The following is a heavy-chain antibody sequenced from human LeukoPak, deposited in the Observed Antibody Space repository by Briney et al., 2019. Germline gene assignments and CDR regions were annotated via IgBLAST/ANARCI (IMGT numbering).Heavy chain of an antibody. Sequence: SVKVSCKASGGTFSSYAISWVRQAPGQGLEWMGGIIPIFGTANYAQKFQGRVTITADESTSTAYMELSSLRSEDTAVYYCARGIAAAGILGSYYYYYMDVWGKGTTVTVSS. V-gene: IGHV1-69*01. CDR1: GGTFSSYA. CDR2: IIPIFGTA. CDR3: ARGIAAAGILGSYYYYYMDV. J-gene: IGHJ6*03. D-gene: IGHD6-13*01.